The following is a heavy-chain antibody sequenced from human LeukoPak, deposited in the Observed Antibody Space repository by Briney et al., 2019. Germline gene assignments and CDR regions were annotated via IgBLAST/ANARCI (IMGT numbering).Heavy chain of an antibody. CDR3: ATNLIGAGEYFQQ. V-gene: IGHV3-11*01. J-gene: IGHJ1*01. D-gene: IGHD2/OR15-2a*01. Sequence: PGGSLRLSCAASGLRFSDYYVSWIRQAPGKGLQWVSYISSGGDIMHYADSVKGRFTSSRDNAKNSGYLEMNSLGAEDTAVYYCATNLIGAGEYFQQWGQGTLVAVSS. CDR2: ISSGGDIM. CDR1: GLRFSDYY.